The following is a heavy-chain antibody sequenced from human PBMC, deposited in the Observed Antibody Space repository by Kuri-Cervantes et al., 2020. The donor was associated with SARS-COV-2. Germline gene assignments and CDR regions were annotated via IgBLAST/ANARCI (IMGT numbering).Heavy chain of an antibody. J-gene: IGHJ6*02. Sequence: GESLKISCAASGFTFSSYAMSWVRQAPGKGLEWVSAISVSGGSTYYADSVKGRFTISRDNSKNTLYLQMNSLRAEDTAVYYCAKCGELLTSSYYYYGMDVWGQGTTVTVSS. CDR1: GFTFSSYA. V-gene: IGHV3-23*01. D-gene: IGHD1-26*01. CDR2: ISVSGGST. CDR3: AKCGELLTSSYYYYGMDV.